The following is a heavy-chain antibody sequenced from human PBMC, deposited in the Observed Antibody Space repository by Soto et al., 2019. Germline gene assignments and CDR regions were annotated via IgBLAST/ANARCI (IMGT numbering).Heavy chain of an antibody. D-gene: IGHD2-15*01. CDR3: AKVVVAATNYYYYGMDV. V-gene: IGHV3-23*01. CDR1: GFTFSSYA. CDR2: ISGSGGST. J-gene: IGHJ6*02. Sequence: GGSLRLSCAASGFTFSSYAMSWVRQAPGKGLEWVSAISGSGGSTYYADSVKGRFTISRDNSKNTLYLQMNSLRAEDTAVYYCAKVVVAATNYYYYGMDVWGQGTTVTVSS.